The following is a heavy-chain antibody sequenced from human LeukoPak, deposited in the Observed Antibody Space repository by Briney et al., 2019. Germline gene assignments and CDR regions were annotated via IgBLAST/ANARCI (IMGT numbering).Heavy chain of an antibody. CDR1: GFTFDDYG. CDR2: INWNGGST. J-gene: IGHJ4*02. CDR3: ARGYCSSTSCYFDY. V-gene: IGHV3-20*04. Sequence: GGSLRLSCAASGFTFDDYGMSWVRQAPGKGLEWVSGINWNGGSTGYADSVKGRFTISRDNAKNSLYLQMNSLRAEDTALYYCARGYCSSTSCYFDYWGQGTLVTVSS. D-gene: IGHD2-2*01.